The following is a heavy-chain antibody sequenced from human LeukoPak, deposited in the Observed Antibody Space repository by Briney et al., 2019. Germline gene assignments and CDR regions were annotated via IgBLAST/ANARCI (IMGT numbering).Heavy chain of an antibody. J-gene: IGHJ5*02. D-gene: IGHD3-10*01. CDR3: AKGPAMVRGTFDP. CDR2: ISSSGSTI. V-gene: IGHV3-48*03. Sequence: GGSLRLSCAASGFTFSSYEMNWVRQAPGKGLEWVSYISSSGSTIYYADSVKGRFTISRDNAKNSLYLQMNSPRTEETAVYYCAKGPAMVRGTFDPWGQGTHVTVSS. CDR1: GFTFSSYE.